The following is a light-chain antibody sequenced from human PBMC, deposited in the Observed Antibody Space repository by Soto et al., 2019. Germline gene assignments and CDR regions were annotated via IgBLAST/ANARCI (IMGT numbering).Light chain of an antibody. V-gene: IGKV3-15*01. Sequence: EIVMTQSPATLSVSPGERATLFCRASQSVSSNLAWYQQKPGQAPRLLIYGASTRATAIPARFSGSGYGTDCTLTITSLQAEDFAVYCGQRYDNWPPYTFDQGTKREIK. CDR1: QSVSSN. CDR3: QRYDNWPPYT. J-gene: IGKJ2*01. CDR2: GAS.